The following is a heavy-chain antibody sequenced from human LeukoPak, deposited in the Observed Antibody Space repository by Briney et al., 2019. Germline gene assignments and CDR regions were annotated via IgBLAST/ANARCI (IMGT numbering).Heavy chain of an antibody. Sequence: SETLSLTCTVSGGSISSSSYYWGWIRQPPGKGLEWIGSIYYSGSTYYNPSLKSRVTISVDTSKNQFSLKLSSVTAADTAVYYCVRYYDSSGYYYWFDPWGQGTLVTVSS. CDR1: GGSISSSSYY. V-gene: IGHV4-39*07. CDR2: IYYSGST. J-gene: IGHJ5*02. CDR3: VRYYDSSGYYYWFDP. D-gene: IGHD3-22*01.